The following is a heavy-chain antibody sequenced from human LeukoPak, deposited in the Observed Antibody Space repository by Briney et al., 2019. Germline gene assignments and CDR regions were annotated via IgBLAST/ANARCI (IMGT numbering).Heavy chain of an antibody. V-gene: IGHV3-49*03. CDR3: TRDRGAYNLYDY. Sequence: GGSLRLSCTASGFTFGDYAMSWIRQAPGKGLEWVSFIRSKAYGETADYAASVKGRFTISRDDSKAIAYLQMNSLKTEDTAVYHCTRDRGAYNLYDYWGQGTLVTVSS. CDR2: IRSKAYGETA. CDR1: GFTFGDYA. J-gene: IGHJ4*02. D-gene: IGHD1-1*01.